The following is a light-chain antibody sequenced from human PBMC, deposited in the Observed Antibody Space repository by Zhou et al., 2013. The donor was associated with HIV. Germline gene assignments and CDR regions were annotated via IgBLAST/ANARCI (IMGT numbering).Light chain of an antibody. CDR1: HTISANY. CDR3: QQAASSRT. V-gene: IGKV3-20*01. Sequence: PGERATLSCRASHTISANYLAWYQQKGGQAPRLLIYGASNRATGIPDRFSGSGSGADFTLTISRVEPEDFAVYYCQQAASSRTFGGGTKVEI. J-gene: IGKJ4*01. CDR2: GAS.